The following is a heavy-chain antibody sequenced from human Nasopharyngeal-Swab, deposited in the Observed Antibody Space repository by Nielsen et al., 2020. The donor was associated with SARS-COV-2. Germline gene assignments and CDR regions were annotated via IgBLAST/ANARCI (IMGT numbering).Heavy chain of an antibody. CDR1: GYTFTSYG. CDR2: ISLYSANI. CDR3: ARDLGVGLGSILGLPDY. V-gene: IGHV1-18*01. Sequence: ASVKVSCKASGYTFTSYGINWVRQAPGQGLEWMGWISLYSANINYAQKFQGRVAMTADKSTTTVYMDLRSLRSDDTAAYYCARDLGVGLGSILGLPDYWGQGTLVTVSS. D-gene: IGHD3-3*01. J-gene: IGHJ4*02.